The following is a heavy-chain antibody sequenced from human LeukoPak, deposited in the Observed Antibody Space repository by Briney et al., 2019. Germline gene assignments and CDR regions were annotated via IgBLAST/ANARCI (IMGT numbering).Heavy chain of an antibody. CDR3: AKVSKQWLVLSNFDY. J-gene: IGHJ4*02. V-gene: IGHV3-23*01. D-gene: IGHD6-19*01. Sequence: PGGSLRLSCAASGFTFSSYAMSWVRQAPGKGLEWVSAISGSGGSTYYADSVKGRFTISRDNSKNTLYLQMNSLRAEDTAVYYCAKVSKQWLVLSNFDYWGQGTLVTVSS. CDR2: ISGSGGST. CDR1: GFTFSSYA.